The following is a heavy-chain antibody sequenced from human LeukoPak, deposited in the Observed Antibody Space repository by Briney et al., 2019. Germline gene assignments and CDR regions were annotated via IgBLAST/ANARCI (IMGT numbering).Heavy chain of an antibody. J-gene: IGHJ4*02. CDR3: AGPPQAGPFDS. V-gene: IGHV1-46*01. CDR1: GYTFTSYY. CDR2: INPSGGST. Sequence: GASVKVSCKASGYTFTSYYMHWVRQAPGQGLEWMGIINPSGGSTSYAQKFQGRVTMTRDTSTSTVYMQMNSLRAEDTAVYYCAGPPQAGPFDSWGQGTLVTVSS.